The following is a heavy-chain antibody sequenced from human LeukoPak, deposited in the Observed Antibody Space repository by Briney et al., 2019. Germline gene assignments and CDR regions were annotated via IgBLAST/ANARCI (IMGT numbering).Heavy chain of an antibody. Sequence: PGGSLRLSCAASGFTFSSFAMSWVRQAPGKGLEWVSGISDSGGYTYYADSVKGRFTISRDNSKNTLYLHMNSLRAEDTAVYYCAKLGNLASGSYSDWGQGTLVTVSS. CDR3: AKLGNLASGSYSD. CDR2: ISDSGGYT. V-gene: IGHV3-23*01. CDR1: GFTFSSFA. J-gene: IGHJ4*02. D-gene: IGHD3-10*01.